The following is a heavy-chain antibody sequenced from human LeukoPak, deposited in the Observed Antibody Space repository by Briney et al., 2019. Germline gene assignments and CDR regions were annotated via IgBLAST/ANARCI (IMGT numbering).Heavy chain of an antibody. CDR1: GFTFSSYA. V-gene: IGHV3-23*01. CDR2: ISGSGGST. D-gene: IGHD3-10*01. CDR3: AKAGGSGSLKYYGMDV. Sequence: GGSLRLSCAASGFTFSSYAMSWVRQAPGKGLEWVSAISGSGGSTYYADSVKGRFTISRDNSKNTLYLQMNSLRAEDTAVYYCAKAGGSGSLKYYGMDVWGQGTTVTVCS. J-gene: IGHJ6*02.